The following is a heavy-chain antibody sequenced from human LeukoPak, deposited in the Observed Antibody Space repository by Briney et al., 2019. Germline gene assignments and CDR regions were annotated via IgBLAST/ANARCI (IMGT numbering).Heavy chain of an antibody. CDR3: ARDLLLPPHYYYYYGMDV. Sequence: GGSLRLSCAASGFSVTTYWMHWVCQTPGKGLVWVARINVEGNYIDYAESVKGRFTISRDNAKNTLYLQMNSLRAEDTAVYYCARDLLLPPHYYYYYGMDVWGQGTTVTVSS. CDR2: INVEGNYI. V-gene: IGHV3-74*01. CDR1: GFSVTTYW. D-gene: IGHD2-15*01. J-gene: IGHJ6*02.